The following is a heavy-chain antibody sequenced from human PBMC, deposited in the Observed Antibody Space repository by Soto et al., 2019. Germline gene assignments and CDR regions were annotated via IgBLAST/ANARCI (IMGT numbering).Heavy chain of an antibody. D-gene: IGHD5-18*01. Sequence: GGSLRLSCVVSGFTFSSHSMNWVRQAPGKGLEWVSSITTSSDSIYYTDSVKGRFTLSRDDAKNSLFLQMNSLRAEDTAVYYCARSTRGFSYGKIDSWGQGTLVTVSS. J-gene: IGHJ4*02. V-gene: IGHV3-21*01. CDR1: GFTFSSHS. CDR2: ITTSSDSI. CDR3: ARSTRGFSYGKIDS.